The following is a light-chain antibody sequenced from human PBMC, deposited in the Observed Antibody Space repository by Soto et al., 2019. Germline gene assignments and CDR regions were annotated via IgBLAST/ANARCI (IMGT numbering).Light chain of an antibody. Sequence: QSALTQPPSASGSPGQSVTISCTGTSSDVGGYNYVSWYQQHPGKAPKLMIYEVTQRPSGVPDRFSGSKSGNTASLTVSGLQTEDEADYYCSSYAGSSDHGVFGTGTKLTVL. CDR3: SSYAGSSDHGV. J-gene: IGLJ1*01. CDR2: EVT. V-gene: IGLV2-8*01. CDR1: SSDVGGYNY.